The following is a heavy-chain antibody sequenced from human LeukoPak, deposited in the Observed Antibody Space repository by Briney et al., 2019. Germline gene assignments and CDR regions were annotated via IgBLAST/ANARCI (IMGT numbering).Heavy chain of an antibody. V-gene: IGHV1-46*01. CDR2: INPSGGST. J-gene: IGHJ5*02. Sequence: ASVKVSCKASGYTFTSYYMHWVRQAPEQGLEWMGIINPSGGSTSYAQKFQGRVTMTRDTSTSTVYMELSSLRSEDTAVYYCAYSGYDPGWFDPWGQGTLVTVSS. D-gene: IGHD5-12*01. CDR1: GYTFTSYY. CDR3: AYSGYDPGWFDP.